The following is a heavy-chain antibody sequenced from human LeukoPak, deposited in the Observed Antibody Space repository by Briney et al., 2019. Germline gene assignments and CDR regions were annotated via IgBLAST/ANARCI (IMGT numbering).Heavy chain of an antibody. CDR1: GGTFSSYA. CDR2: IIPIFGTA. D-gene: IGHD3-10*01. Sequence: SVKVSCKASGGTFSSYAISWVRQAPGQGLEWMGGIIPIFGTANYAQKFQGRVTITADKSTSTAYMELSSLRAEDTAVYYCAKDGVWGVRGVQFLYYYYYMDVWGKGTTVTISS. V-gene: IGHV1-69*06. CDR3: AKDGVWGVRGVQFLYYYYYMDV. J-gene: IGHJ6*03.